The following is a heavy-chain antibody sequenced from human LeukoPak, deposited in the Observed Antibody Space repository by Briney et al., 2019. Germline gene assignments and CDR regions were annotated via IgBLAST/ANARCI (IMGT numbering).Heavy chain of an antibody. V-gene: IGHV3-53*01. CDR2: VYNANGDT. CDR3: STAPAWDLLYYN. J-gene: IGHJ4*02. Sequence: PGGSLRLSCAASGFSLISDYMSWARQAPGKGLEWVSFVYNANGDTYYSDSVKGRFTISSDNSKNTLYLQMDNLRAEDTAVYFCSTAPAWDLLYYNWGQGTLVSVSS. D-gene: IGHD1-26*01. CDR1: GFSLISDY.